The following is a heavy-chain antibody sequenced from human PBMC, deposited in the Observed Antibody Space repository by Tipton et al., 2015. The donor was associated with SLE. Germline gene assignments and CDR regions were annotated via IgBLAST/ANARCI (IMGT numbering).Heavy chain of an antibody. J-gene: IGHJ5*02. CDR2: IYYSGST. V-gene: IGHV4-59*07. D-gene: IGHD5-12*01. CDR1: GASISSYY. Sequence: TLSLTCTVSGASISSYYWSWLRQPPGKGLEWIGYIYYSGSTNYNPSLKSRVTISEDTSKNQFSLKLSSVTAADSAVYYCANDYGGSRGYDNCFDPWGQGILVTVSS. CDR3: ANDYGGSRGYDNCFDP.